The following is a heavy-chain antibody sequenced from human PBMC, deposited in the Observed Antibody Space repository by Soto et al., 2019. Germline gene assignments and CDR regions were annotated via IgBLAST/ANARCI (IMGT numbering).Heavy chain of an antibody. D-gene: IGHD2-15*01. CDR3: AKDLRPDGRYDLDY. V-gene: IGHV3-23*01. J-gene: IGHJ4*02. Sequence: SWVSQKKGKGLEWVAVIVGDASSIDYADSVKGRFTISRDNSKNILYLQMTSLRVEDTATYFCAKDLRPDGRYDLDYWGQGTLVTVSS. CDR2: IVGDASSI.